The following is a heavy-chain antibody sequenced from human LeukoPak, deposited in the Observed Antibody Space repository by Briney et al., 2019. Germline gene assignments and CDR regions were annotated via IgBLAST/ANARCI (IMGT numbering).Heavy chain of an antibody. Sequence: PGGSLRLSCAASGFTFSSYGMHWVRQAPGKGLEWVAFIRYDGSNKYYADSVKGRFTISRDNSKNTLYLQMNSLRAEDTAVYYCARELPTENWFDPWGQGTLVTVSS. CDR2: IRYDGSNK. V-gene: IGHV3-30*02. CDR3: ARELPTENWFDP. CDR1: GFTFSSYG. J-gene: IGHJ5*02.